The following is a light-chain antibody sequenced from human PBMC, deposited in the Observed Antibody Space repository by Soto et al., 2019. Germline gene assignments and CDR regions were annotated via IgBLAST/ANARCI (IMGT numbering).Light chain of an antibody. CDR3: QQYGSSPWT. Sequence: EIVITQSPATLSVSPGERATLSCRASQSVSIYLAWYQQKPGQAPRLLIYGASSRATGIPDRFSGSGSGTDFTLTISRLEPEDFAVYYCQQYGSSPWTFGQGTKVDIK. J-gene: IGKJ1*01. V-gene: IGKV3-20*01. CDR1: QSVSIY. CDR2: GAS.